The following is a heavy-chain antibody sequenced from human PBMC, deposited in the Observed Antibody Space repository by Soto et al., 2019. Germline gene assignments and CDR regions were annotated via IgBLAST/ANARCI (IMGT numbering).Heavy chain of an antibody. D-gene: IGHD6-13*01. J-gene: IGHJ5*02. Sequence: GESLKISCKGSGYFFAGYWIAWVRQMPGKGLEWMGIIYPDNSNTKYSRSFQGQVTISADKSSSTAYLQWSSLKASDTAIYYCARQGAAVPTVPLIWYDPWGQGTLVTVSS. CDR2: IYPDNSNT. V-gene: IGHV5-51*01. CDR3: ARQGAAVPTVPLIWYDP. CDR1: GYFFAGYW.